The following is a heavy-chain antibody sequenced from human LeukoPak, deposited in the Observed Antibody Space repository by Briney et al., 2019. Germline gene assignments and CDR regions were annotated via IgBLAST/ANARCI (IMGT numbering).Heavy chain of an antibody. CDR2: IYYSGST. CDR1: GGSISSYY. V-gene: IGHV4-59*01. J-gene: IGHJ4*02. CDR3: ARGSWTYFDY. D-gene: IGHD1-26*01. Sequence: SETLSLTCTVSGGSISSYYWSWIRQPPGKGLEWIGYIYYSGSTNYNPSLKSRVTISVDTSKNQFSLKLSSVTAADTAVYYCARGSWTYFDYWGQGTLVTVSS.